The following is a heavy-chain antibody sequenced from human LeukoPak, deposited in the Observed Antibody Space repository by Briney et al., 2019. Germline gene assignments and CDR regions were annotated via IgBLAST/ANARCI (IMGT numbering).Heavy chain of an antibody. CDR1: GGSFSGYY. J-gene: IGHJ4*02. CDR2: INHSGST. CDR3: ARSRRQQLVNYFDY. V-gene: IGHV4-34*01. D-gene: IGHD6-13*01. Sequence: PSETLSLTCAVYGGSFSGYYWSWIRQPPGKGLEWIGEINHSGSTNYNPSLKSRVTISVDRSKNQFSLKLSSVTAADTAVYYCARSRRQQLVNYFDYWGQGTLVTVSS.